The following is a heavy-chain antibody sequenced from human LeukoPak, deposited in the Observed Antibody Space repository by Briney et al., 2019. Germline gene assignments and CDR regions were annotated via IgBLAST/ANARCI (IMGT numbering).Heavy chain of an antibody. CDR3: AREDGSSYYFDY. CDR1: GFTFSTYS. D-gene: IGHD1-26*01. Sequence: GGSLRLSCAASGFTFSTYSINWVRQAPGKGLEWVSYISSSSSIIYYADSVKGRFTISRDNAKNSLYLQMNSLRAEDTAVYYCAREDGSSYYFDYWGQGTLVTVSS. CDR2: ISSSSSII. V-gene: IGHV3-48*04. J-gene: IGHJ4*02.